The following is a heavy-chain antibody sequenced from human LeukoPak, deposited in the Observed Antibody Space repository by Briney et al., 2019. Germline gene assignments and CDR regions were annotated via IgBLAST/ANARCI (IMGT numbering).Heavy chain of an antibody. J-gene: IGHJ4*02. CDR2: INHSGST. CDR1: GGSFSGYY. V-gene: IGHV4-34*01. Sequence: PSETLSLTCAVYGGSFSGYYWSWIRQPPGKGLEWIGEINHSGSTNYNPSLKSRVTISVDTSKNQFSLKLSSVTAADTAVYYCARGWKLQFFDYWGQGTLVTVSS. CDR3: ARGWKLQFFDY. D-gene: IGHD2-15*01.